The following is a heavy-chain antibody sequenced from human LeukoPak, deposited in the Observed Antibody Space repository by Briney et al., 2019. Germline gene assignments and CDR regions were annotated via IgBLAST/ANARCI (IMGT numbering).Heavy chain of an antibody. J-gene: IGHJ5*02. CDR1: GGSISSSTYY. Sequence: PSETLSLTCTVSGGSISSSTYYWGWIRQPPGKGLEWIGSINYSGSTYYKPSLKSRVTISVDTSKNQFSLKLSSVSAADTAVYDCARNSVTMIVVVPNWFDPWGQGTLVTVSS. CDR2: INYSGST. D-gene: IGHD3-22*01. CDR3: ARNSVTMIVVVPNWFDP. V-gene: IGHV4-39*01.